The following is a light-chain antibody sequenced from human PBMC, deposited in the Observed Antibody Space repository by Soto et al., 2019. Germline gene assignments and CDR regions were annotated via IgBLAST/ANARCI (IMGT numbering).Light chain of an antibody. CDR2: LGD. V-gene: IGLV1-47*02. CDR3: AAWDDNLNTYV. Sequence: SVLTQPPSASASPGQTVTISCSGSTSNIGTFYVYLYQHLPVTAPKLLIYLGDHRASGVSDRFSGSKSGTSASLAINGLRSDDEAEYYCAAWDDNLNTYVFGSGTKLTVL. CDR1: TSNIGTFY. J-gene: IGLJ1*01.